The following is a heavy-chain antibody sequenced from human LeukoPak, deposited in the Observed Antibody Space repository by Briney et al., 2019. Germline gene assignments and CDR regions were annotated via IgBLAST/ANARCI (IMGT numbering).Heavy chain of an antibody. J-gene: IGHJ4*02. CDR1: GGSISSGGYS. Sequence: SETLSLTCAVSGGSISSGGYSWSWIRQPPGKGLEWIGYIYHSGSTYYNPSLKSRVTISVDRSKNQFSLKLSSVTAADTAVYYCARARITGTINYWGQGTLVTVSS. CDR2: IYHSGST. V-gene: IGHV4-30-2*01. CDR3: ARARITGTINY. D-gene: IGHD1-7*01.